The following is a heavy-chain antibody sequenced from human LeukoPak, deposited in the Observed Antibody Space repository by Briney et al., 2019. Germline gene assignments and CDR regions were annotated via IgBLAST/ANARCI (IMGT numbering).Heavy chain of an antibody. J-gene: IGHJ4*02. CDR1: GGSISSYY. Sequence: PSETLSLTCTVSGGSISSYYWSWIRQPAGGGLEWIGRIHSSGITNYNRSIQSRVTMSLDTSKNEVSLRLTSVTAADTAMYFCAREVDRSVPTLVDWGQGTLVTVSS. D-gene: IGHD2-8*02. CDR3: AREVDRSVPTLVD. V-gene: IGHV4-4*07. CDR2: IHSSGIT.